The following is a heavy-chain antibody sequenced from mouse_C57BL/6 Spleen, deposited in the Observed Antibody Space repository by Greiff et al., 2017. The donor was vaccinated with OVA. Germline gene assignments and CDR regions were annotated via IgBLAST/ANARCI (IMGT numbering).Heavy chain of an antibody. Sequence: EVQLQQSGPELVKPGASVKMSCKASGYTFTDYNMHWVKQSHGKSLEWIGYINPNNGGTSYNQKFKGTATLTVNKSSSPAYMELRSLTSEETADNYSARSTRCYDYDEDWFAYWGQGTLVTVSA. J-gene: IGHJ3*01. CDR1: GYTFTDYN. CDR2: INPNNGGT. CDR3: ARSTRCYDYDEDWFAY. V-gene: IGHV1-22*01. D-gene: IGHD2-4*01.